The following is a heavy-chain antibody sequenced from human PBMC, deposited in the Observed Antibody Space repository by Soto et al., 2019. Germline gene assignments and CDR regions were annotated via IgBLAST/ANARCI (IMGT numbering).Heavy chain of an antibody. V-gene: IGHV1-24*01. J-gene: IGHJ3*02. CDR3: ATATTMIVVVIASHAFDI. CDR2: FDPEDGET. D-gene: IGHD3-22*01. Sequence: GASVKVSCKASGYTFTSYGISWVRQAPGKGLEWMGGFDPEDGETIYAQKFQGRVTMTEDTSTDTAYMELSSLRSEDTAVYYCATATTMIVVVIASHAFDIWGQGTMVTVSS. CDR1: GYTFTSYG.